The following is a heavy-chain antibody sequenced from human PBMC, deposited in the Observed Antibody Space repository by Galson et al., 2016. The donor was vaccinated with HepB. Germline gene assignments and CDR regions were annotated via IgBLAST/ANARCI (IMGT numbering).Heavy chain of an antibody. Sequence: CKASGYTLRDHQIDWVRQAPGQGLEWVGWIGPYSGHTNYAQRVQGRVTLTSDTSTNTVFMELRSLRSDDTAVYYCVRHNTAWSLDFWGQGTLVTVSS. V-gene: IGHV1-18*01. CDR2: IGPYSGHT. CDR1: GYTLRDHQ. J-gene: IGHJ4*02. D-gene: IGHD1-1*01. CDR3: VRHNTAWSLDF.